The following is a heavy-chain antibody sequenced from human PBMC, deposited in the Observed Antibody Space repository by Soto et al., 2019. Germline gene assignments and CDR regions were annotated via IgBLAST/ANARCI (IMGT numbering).Heavy chain of an antibody. J-gene: IGHJ6*02. CDR2: ISGSGGST. Sequence: EVQLLESGGGLVQPGGSLRLSCAASGFTFSSYAMSWVRQAPGKGLEWVSAISGSGGSTYYADSVKGRFTISRDNSKNTLYLQMHGLRAADTAVYYCAKDPSIAARYYSYYGMGVWGQGSTVTVSS. D-gene: IGHD6-6*01. CDR1: GFTFSSYA. V-gene: IGHV3-23*01. CDR3: AKDPSIAARYYSYYGMGV.